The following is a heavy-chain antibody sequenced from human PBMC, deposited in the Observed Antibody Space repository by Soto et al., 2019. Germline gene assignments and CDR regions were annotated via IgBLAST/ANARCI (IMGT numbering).Heavy chain of an antibody. Sequence: SETLSLTCTVSGGSISSYYWSWIRQPPGKGLEWIGYIYYSGSTNYNPSLKGRVTISVDTSKNQFSLKLSSVTAADTAVYYCAREGIFGDYYGSGSLGFDYWGQGTLVTVSS. CDR3: AREGIFGDYYGSGSLGFDY. V-gene: IGHV4-59*01. J-gene: IGHJ4*02. D-gene: IGHD3-10*01. CDR2: IYYSGST. CDR1: GGSISSYY.